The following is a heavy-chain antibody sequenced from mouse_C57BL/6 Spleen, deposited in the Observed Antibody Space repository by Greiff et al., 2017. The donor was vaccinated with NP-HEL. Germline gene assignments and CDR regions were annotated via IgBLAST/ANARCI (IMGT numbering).Heavy chain of an antibody. J-gene: IGHJ4*01. V-gene: IGHV10-1*01. CDR3: VRWAMDY. CDR1: GFSFNTYA. CDR2: IRSKSNNYAT. Sequence: EVKVVESGGGLVQPKGSLKLSCAASGFSFNTYAMNWVRQAPGKGLEWVARIRSKSNNYATYYADSVKDRFTISRDDSESMLYLQMNNLKTEDTAMYYCVRWAMDYWGQGTSVTVSS.